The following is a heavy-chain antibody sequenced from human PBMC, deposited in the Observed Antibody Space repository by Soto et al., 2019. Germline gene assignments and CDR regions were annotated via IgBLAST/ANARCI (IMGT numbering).Heavy chain of an antibody. CDR2: IIPVFGTA. Sequence: SVKVSCKASGGTFSSYAISWVRQAPGQGLECMGGIIPVFGTANYAQKFQGRVTINADESTSTVYMELSSLRSEDTAVYYCARGWNDFPHWGQGTRVTVSS. CDR1: GGTFSSYA. D-gene: IGHD1-1*01. CDR3: ARGWNDFPH. J-gene: IGHJ1*01. V-gene: IGHV1-69*13.